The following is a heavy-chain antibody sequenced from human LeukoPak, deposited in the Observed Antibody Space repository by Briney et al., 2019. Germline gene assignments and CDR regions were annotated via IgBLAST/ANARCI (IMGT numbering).Heavy chain of an antibody. CDR1: GGSISSYY. V-gene: IGHV4-4*09. CDR3: ARRDGYFDY. CDR2: IYTSEYT. Sequence: PSETLSLSCSVSGGSISSYYWSWIRQTPGKGLEWIGYIYTSEYTNYNPSLESRVSISQDTSKNQFFLKLNSVTAADTAVYYCARRDGYFDYWGQGILVPVSS. J-gene: IGHJ4*02.